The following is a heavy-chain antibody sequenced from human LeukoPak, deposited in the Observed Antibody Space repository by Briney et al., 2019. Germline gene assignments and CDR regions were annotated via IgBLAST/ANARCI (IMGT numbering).Heavy chain of an antibody. V-gene: IGHV4-4*07. J-gene: IGHJ5*02. CDR3: GRKALPGNWFDP. CDR2: IYASGST. CDR1: GDSISSYY. Sequence: SETLSLTCTVSGDSISSYYWSWIRQPAGKGLEWIGRIYASGSTNYNPSLKSRVTMSLDTSKNQFSLNLSSVTAADTAVYYCGRKALPGNWFDPWGQGTLVTVSS.